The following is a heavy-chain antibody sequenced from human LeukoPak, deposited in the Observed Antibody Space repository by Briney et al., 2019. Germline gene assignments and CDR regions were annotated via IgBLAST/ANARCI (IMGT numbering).Heavy chain of an antibody. CDR3: ARGETLWFGEFFTSGDAFDI. V-gene: IGHV4-4*07. CDR1: GGSISNYY. J-gene: IGHJ3*02. Sequence: PSETLSLSCTLSGGSISNYYWSWIRQPAGRGLEWIGHIYTSGIINYNPSLKSRVTISLDASRNQFSLMLNSVPAAHSTVFYCARGETLWFGEFFTSGDAFDIWGQGTMVTVSS. D-gene: IGHD3-10*01. CDR2: IYTSGII.